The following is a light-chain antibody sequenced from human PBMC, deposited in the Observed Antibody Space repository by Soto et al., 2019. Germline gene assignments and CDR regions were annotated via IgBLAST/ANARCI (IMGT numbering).Light chain of an antibody. CDR3: SSYTNSNTWV. V-gene: IGLV2-14*01. J-gene: IGLJ3*02. Sequence: HSALTQPASVSGSPGQSITISCTGTSSDVGDYDYVSWYQQHPGKAPKLMIYEVRNRPSGVSNSFSGSKSGNTASLAISGLQAEDEANYYCSSYTNSNTWVFGGGTKVTVL. CDR2: EVR. CDR1: SSDVGDYDY.